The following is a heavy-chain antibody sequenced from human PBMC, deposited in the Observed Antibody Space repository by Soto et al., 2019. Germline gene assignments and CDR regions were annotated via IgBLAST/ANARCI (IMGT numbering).Heavy chain of an antibody. CDR2: FDPEDGET. V-gene: IGHV1-24*01. CDR3: AKGYCSGGSCPVSMDV. Sequence: ASVKVSCKVSGYTLTGFSMHWVRQAPGKGLEWMGGFDPEDGETIYAQKLQGRVTMTEDTSTDTAYMELSSLRSEDTAVYYCAKGYCSGGSCPVSMDVWGKGTTVTVS. CDR1: GYTLTGFS. D-gene: IGHD2-15*01. J-gene: IGHJ6*04.